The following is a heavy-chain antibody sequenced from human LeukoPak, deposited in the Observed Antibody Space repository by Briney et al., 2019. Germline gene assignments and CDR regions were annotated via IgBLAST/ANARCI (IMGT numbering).Heavy chain of an antibody. Sequence: SETLSLTCAVYGGSFSGYYWSWIRQPPGKGLEWIGEINHSGSTNYNPSLKSRVTISVDTSKNQFSLKLSSVTAADTAVYYCARGPARANNIVVVPAALRGFFDYWGQGTLVTVSS. CDR3: ARGPARANNIVVVPAALRGFFDY. V-gene: IGHV4-34*01. CDR1: GGSFSGYY. CDR2: INHSGST. J-gene: IGHJ4*02. D-gene: IGHD2-2*01.